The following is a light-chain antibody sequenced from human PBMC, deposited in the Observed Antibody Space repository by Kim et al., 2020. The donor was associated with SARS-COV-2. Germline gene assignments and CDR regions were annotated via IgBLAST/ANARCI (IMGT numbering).Light chain of an antibody. J-gene: IGLJ1*01. CDR3: CSFKSGGTYV. CDR1: SDDIGSHGF. CDR2: YVT. Sequence: QSALTQPASVAGSPGQSITISCTGASDDIGSHGFVSWYQQHPGNVPKLLIYYVTERPAGIPARFSGSKSGNAASLTISGLQTDDEADYYCCSFKSGGTYVFGSGTKVTVL. V-gene: IGLV2-14*03.